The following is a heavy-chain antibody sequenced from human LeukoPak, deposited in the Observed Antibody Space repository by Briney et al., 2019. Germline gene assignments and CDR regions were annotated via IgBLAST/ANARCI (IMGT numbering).Heavy chain of an antibody. J-gene: IGHJ4*02. Sequence: GRSLRLSCAASGFTFRSYGMHWVRQAPGKGLEWVAVIWYDGSNKYYADSVKGRFTVSRDNSKNTLYLQMNSLRAEDTAVYYCAKDPLPAAPWYYFDYWGQGTLVTVSS. V-gene: IGHV3-33*06. CDR1: GFTFRSYG. D-gene: IGHD2-2*01. CDR3: AKDPLPAAPWYYFDY. CDR2: IWYDGSNK.